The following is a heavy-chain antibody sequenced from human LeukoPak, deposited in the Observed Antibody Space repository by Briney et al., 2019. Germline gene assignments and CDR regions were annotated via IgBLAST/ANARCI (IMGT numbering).Heavy chain of an antibody. CDR1: GYTLTELS. CDR2: FDPEDGET. Sequence: ASVKVSCKVSGYTLTELSMHWVRQAPGKGLEWMGGFDPEDGETIYAQKFQGRVTITTDESTSTAYMELSSLRSEDTAVYYCARDGMATKTWGQGTLVTVSS. V-gene: IGHV1-24*01. D-gene: IGHD5-24*01. J-gene: IGHJ5*02. CDR3: ARDGMATKT.